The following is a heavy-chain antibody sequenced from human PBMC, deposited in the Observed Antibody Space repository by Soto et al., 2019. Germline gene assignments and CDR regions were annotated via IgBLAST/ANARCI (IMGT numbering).Heavy chain of an antibody. CDR2: IYYSGST. Sequence: TLSLNCTVSGRSISSDYWTWIRQPPGKGLEWIGYIYYSGSTNYNPSLKSRVTISVDTSKNQFSLKLSSVTAADTAVYYCARDRIAARGPTYYFDYWGQGPLVTVSS. CDR1: GRSISSDY. J-gene: IGHJ4*02. D-gene: IGHD6-6*01. CDR3: ARDRIAARGPTYYFDY. V-gene: IGHV4-59*01.